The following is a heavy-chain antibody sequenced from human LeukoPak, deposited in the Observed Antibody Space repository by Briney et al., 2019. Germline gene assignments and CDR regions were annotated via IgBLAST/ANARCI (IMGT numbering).Heavy chain of an antibody. J-gene: IGHJ4*02. CDR1: VFTFSSYG. V-gene: IGHV3-33*01. CDR2: IWYDGSNK. Sequence: PVGSLRLSCAPSVFTFSSYGMHWVRQAPREGLEWVAVIWYDGSNKYYADSLKGRFTISRDNSKNTLYLQMNSLRAEDTAVYYCATSGYEQGYFDYWGQGTLITVTS. CDR3: ATSGYEQGYFDY. D-gene: IGHD5-12*01.